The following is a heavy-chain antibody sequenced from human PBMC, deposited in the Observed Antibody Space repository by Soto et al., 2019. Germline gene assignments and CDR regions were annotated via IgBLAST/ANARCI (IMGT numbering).Heavy chain of an antibody. J-gene: IGHJ6*02. CDR1: GFTLSSYA. V-gene: IGHV3-30-3*01. CDR2: ISYDGSNK. CDR3: ARESGRGAYYCCGMDV. Sequence: GGSLRLSCAASGFTLSSYAMHWVRQAPGKGLEWVAVISYDGSNKYYADSVKGRFTISRDNSKNTLYLQMNSLRAEDTAVYYCARESGRGAYYCCGMDVWGHGTTVTVSS. D-gene: IGHD3-10*01.